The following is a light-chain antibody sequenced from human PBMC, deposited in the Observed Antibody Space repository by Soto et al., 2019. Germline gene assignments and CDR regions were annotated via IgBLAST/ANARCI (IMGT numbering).Light chain of an antibody. V-gene: IGKV3-20*01. CDR2: DAS. CDR1: QILSKTH. CDR3: QHYDNSPPFT. J-gene: IGKJ2*01. Sequence: EIVLTQSPGTLSLSPGERPTLSSRASQILSKTHLAWYQQKPGQSPRLLIYDASSRATGIADRFSGSGSGTDFTLTISRLEPEDFAVYFSQHYDNSPPFTFGQGTKLEIK.